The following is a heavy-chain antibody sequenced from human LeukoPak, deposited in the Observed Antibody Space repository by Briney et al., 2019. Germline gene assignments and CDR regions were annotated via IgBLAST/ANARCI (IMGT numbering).Heavy chain of an antibody. J-gene: IGHJ3*02. CDR3: ARETYYYDSSGYYSDAFDI. CDR2: INSDGSST. CDR1: GFTLSSYW. Sequence: GGSLRLSCAASGFTLSSYWMHWVRQAPGKGLVWVSRINSDGSSTSYADSVKGRFTISRDNAKNTLYLQMNSLRAEDTAVYYCARETYYYDSSGYYSDAFDIWGQGTMVTVSS. V-gene: IGHV3-74*01. D-gene: IGHD3-22*01.